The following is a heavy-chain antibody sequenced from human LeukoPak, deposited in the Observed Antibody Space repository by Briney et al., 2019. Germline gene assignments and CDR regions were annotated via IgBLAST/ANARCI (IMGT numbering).Heavy chain of an antibody. Sequence: ASVKVSCKASGYTLTGYYIHWVRQAPGQGLEWMAWINVNSVGTNSAQNFQGRVTMTRDTSISTAYMKVSRLRSDDTAVYYCVRGTGYCSSTSCYNSGEYFQHWGQGTLVTVSS. CDR2: INVNSVGT. CDR3: VRGTGYCSSTSCYNSGEYFQH. CDR1: GYTLTGYY. J-gene: IGHJ1*01. D-gene: IGHD2-2*02. V-gene: IGHV1-2*02.